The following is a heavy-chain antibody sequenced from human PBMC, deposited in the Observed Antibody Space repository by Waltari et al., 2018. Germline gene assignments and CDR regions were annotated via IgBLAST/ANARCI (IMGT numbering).Heavy chain of an antibody. J-gene: IGHJ4*02. CDR1: GGSFSGYY. D-gene: IGHD6-13*01. CDR3: ARGFTRTPPYSSSWYQTPRGYYFDY. V-gene: IGHV4-34*01. Sequence: QVQLQQWGAGLLKPSETLSLTCAVYGGSFSGYYWSWIRQPPGKGLEWIGEINHSGSTNYHPSLKSRDTISVDTSKNQFSLKLSSVTAADTAVYYCARGFTRTPPYSSSWYQTPRGYYFDYWGQGTLVTVSS. CDR2: INHSGST.